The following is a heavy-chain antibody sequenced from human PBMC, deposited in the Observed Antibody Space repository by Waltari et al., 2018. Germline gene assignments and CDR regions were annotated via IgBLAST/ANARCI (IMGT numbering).Heavy chain of an antibody. D-gene: IGHD3-3*01. V-gene: IGHV4-34*01. CDR1: GGSFSGYY. CDR3: ARGARDFGVVITHYFDY. Sequence: QVQLQQWGAGLLKPSETLSRTCAVYGGSFSGYYWSWIRQPQGKGLEWIGEINHSGSTNSNPSLRSRVTISVDTSKIQFSRKLSSVTAADTAVYYCARGARDFGVVITHYFDYWGQGTLVTVSS. J-gene: IGHJ4*02. CDR2: INHSGST.